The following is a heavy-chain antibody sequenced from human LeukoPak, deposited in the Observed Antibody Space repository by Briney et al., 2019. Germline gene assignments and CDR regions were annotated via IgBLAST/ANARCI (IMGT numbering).Heavy chain of an antibody. CDR1: GFSFSNYG. CDR3: AKDLFRNWNGYYYYYGMDV. J-gene: IGHJ6*02. Sequence: GGSLRLSCAASGFSFSNYGMHWVRQAPGKGLEWVAIISYDGSKKYSADSVKGRFTISRDNSKNTLYLQMESLRAEDTAVYYCAKDLFRNWNGYYYYYGMDVWDQGTTVTVSS. D-gene: IGHD1-1*01. V-gene: IGHV3-30*18. CDR2: ISYDGSKK.